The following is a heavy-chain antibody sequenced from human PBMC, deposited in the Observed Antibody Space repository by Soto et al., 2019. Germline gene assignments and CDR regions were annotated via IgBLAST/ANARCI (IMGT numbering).Heavy chain of an antibody. CDR1: NYSISNPHY. Sequence: LSLTCTVSNYSISNPHYWGWIRQPPGKRPEWIASMYHGGNTFYNPSLKSRITMSMDTSKNQFSLKLRFMTAADTAVYYCARAHTMVVAGSTFDYWGHGTLVTVSS. CDR2: MYHGGNT. J-gene: IGHJ4*01. V-gene: IGHV4-38-2*02. D-gene: IGHD2-21*02. CDR3: ARAHTMVVAGSTFDY.